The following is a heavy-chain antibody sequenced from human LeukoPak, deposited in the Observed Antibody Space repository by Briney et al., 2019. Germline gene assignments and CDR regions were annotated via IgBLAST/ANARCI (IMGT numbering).Heavy chain of an antibody. CDR3: ARALGPRGYSYGPLPTYYDY. Sequence: PSETLSLTCAVYGGSFSGYYWSWIRQPPGKGLEWIGEINHSGSTNYNPSLKSRVTFSVDTSKNQFSLKLSSVTAADTAVYYCARALGPRGYSYGPLPTYYDYWGQGTLVTVSS. CDR2: INHSGST. V-gene: IGHV4-34*01. D-gene: IGHD5-18*01. J-gene: IGHJ4*02. CDR1: GGSFSGYY.